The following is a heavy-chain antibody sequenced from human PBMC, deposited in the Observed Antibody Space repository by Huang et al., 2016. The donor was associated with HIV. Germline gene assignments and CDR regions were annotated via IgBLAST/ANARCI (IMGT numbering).Heavy chain of an antibody. Sequence: EVQLVESGGGLVQPGGSLRLSCAASGFTFSSYWLHWVRQAPGKGLLWVSRINGDGSITNYADSVKGRFTISRDNAKNTLYVQVNSLRAEDTAVYYCARGTRLTGLWYFDLWGRGTLVIVSS. J-gene: IGHJ2*01. CDR3: ARGTRLTGLWYFDL. CDR2: INGDGSIT. V-gene: IGHV3-74*01. D-gene: IGHD7-27*01. CDR1: GFTFSSYW.